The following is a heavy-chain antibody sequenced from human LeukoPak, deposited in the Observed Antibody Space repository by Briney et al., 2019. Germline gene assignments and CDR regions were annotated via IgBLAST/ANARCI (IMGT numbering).Heavy chain of an antibody. D-gene: IGHD6-19*01. Sequence: PGGSLRLSCAASKFTFSSYWMHWVRQAPGKGLVWVSRINPDGSATNYADSVKGRFTISRDNAKNTLYLQMNSLRAEDTAVYYCAKDPDDSSGWYGGVFDYWGQGTLVTVSS. CDR2: INPDGSAT. V-gene: IGHV3-74*01. CDR1: KFTFSSYW. CDR3: AKDPDDSSGWYGGVFDY. J-gene: IGHJ4*02.